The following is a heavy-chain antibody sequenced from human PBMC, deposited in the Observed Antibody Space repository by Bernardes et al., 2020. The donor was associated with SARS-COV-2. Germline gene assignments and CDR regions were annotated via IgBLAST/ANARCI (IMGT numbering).Heavy chain of an antibody. CDR3: ARGGSYFAFPHEY. CDR1: GFTFSDHC. Sequence: GGSLRLSCEASGFTFSDHCMHWVRQAPGKGLVWVSRINTDGTTTNYADSVKGRFTISRDNAKNTLYLQMTSLRAEDTAVYYCARGGSYFAFPHEYWGQGALVTVSS. J-gene: IGHJ4*02. D-gene: IGHD1-26*01. V-gene: IGHV3-74*01. CDR2: INTDGTTT.